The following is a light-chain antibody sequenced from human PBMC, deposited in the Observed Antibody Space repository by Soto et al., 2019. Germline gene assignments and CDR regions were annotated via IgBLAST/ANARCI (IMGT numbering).Light chain of an antibody. Sequence: QSVLTQPPSVSGAPGQAVTFSCTGTSSNIGAGYDVHWYQHLPGTAPQLLIYGNNIRPSGVPDRFSGSRSGTSASLAITGLQTEDEADYYCQSYDSSLSGVVFGGGTKVTVL. V-gene: IGLV1-40*01. CDR3: QSYDSSLSGVV. CDR2: GNN. J-gene: IGLJ2*01. CDR1: SSNIGAGYD.